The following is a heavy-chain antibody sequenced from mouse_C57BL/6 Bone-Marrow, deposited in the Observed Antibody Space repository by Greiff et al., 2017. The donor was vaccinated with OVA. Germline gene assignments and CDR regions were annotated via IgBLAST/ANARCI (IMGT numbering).Heavy chain of an antibody. Sequence: VQLQQSGAELVRPGTSVKLSCKASGYTFTSYWMHWVKQRPGQGLEWIGVIDPEDGETKYAPKFQGKATITADTSSNTAYLQLSSLTSEDTAVYYCARDFHYYYGSMGDYWGQGTTLTVSS. J-gene: IGHJ2*01. V-gene: IGHV1-59*01. D-gene: IGHD1-1*01. CDR2: IDPEDGET. CDR3: ARDFHYYYGSMGDY. CDR1: GYTFTSYW.